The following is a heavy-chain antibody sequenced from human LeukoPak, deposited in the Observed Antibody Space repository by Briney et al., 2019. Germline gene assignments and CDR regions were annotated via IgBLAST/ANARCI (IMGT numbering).Heavy chain of an antibody. CDR1: GFTFTNHW. CDR3: ARDRDSRNWFDP. CDR2: MNPDGSHK. J-gene: IGHJ5*02. D-gene: IGHD2-21*01. V-gene: IGHV3-7*01. Sequence: GGSLRLSCAASGFTFTNHWMTWVRQAPGKGLEWVANMNPDGSHKYYMDFVEGRFTISRDNAKESLFLQMNNLRAEDTAVYFCARDRDSRNWFDPWGQGTLVIVSS.